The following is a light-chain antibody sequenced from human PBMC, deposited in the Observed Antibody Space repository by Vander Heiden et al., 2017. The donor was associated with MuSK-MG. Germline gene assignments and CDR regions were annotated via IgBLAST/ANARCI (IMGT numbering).Light chain of an antibody. Sequence: QSALTQPASVSGSPGQSITLSCPGTSSDVGGYKYVSWYQQHPGKAPKLMIYDVSNRPSGVSNRFSGSKSGNTAALTISGLQAEDEADYYCSSYTSSSTLGVVFGGGTKLTVL. CDR2: DVS. CDR3: SSYTSSSTLGVV. J-gene: IGLJ2*01. V-gene: IGLV2-14*01. CDR1: SSDVGGYKY.